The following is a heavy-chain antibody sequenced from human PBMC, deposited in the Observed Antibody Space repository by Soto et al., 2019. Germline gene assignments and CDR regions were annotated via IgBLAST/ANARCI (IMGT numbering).Heavy chain of an antibody. CDR1: GFTFDDYT. J-gene: IGHJ6*02. V-gene: IGHV3-43*01. Sequence: EVQLVESGGGVVQPGGSLRLSCAASGFTFDDYTMHWVRQAPGKGLEWVSLISWDGGSTYYADSVKGRFTISRDNSKNSLYLQMNSLRTEDTALYYCAKDIQNLYSGYDYAGMDVWGQWTPVTASS. D-gene: IGHD5-12*01. CDR3: AKDIQNLYSGYDYAGMDV. CDR2: ISWDGGST.